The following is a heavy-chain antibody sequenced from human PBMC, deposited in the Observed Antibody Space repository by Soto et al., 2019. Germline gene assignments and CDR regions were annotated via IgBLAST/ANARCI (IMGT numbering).Heavy chain of an antibody. Sequence: QVQLVQCGAEVKKPGSSVKVSCKASGGTFSSYTISWVRQAPGEGLEWMGGIIPIFGTANYAQKFQGRVTITADKSTSTAYMELSSLRSEDTAVYYCARDPGPLGYYDSSGLDAFDIWGQGTMVTVSS. D-gene: IGHD3-22*01. CDR3: ARDPGPLGYYDSSGLDAFDI. V-gene: IGHV1-69*06. CDR1: GGTFSSYT. CDR2: IIPIFGTA. J-gene: IGHJ3*02.